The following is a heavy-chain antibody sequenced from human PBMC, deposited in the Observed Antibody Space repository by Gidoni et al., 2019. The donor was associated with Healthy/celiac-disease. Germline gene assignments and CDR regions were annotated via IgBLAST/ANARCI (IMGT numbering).Heavy chain of an antibody. CDR2: IYPSDSDT. CDR3: ARRLAARHNDAFDI. CDR1: GYSFTGYW. Sequence: EVQLVQSGAEVKEPGESLKISCTGSGYSFTGYWIGWVRQMPGKGLEWMGIIYPSDSDTRYSPSFQGQVTISADKSISTAYLQWSSLKASDTAMYYCARRLAARHNDAFDIWGQGTMVTVSS. D-gene: IGHD6-6*01. V-gene: IGHV5-51*01. J-gene: IGHJ3*02.